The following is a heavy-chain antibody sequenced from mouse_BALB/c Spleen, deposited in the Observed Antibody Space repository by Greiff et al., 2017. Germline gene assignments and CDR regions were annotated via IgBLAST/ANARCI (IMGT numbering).Heavy chain of an antibody. CDR3: ARGDGYYVFAY. J-gene: IGHJ3*01. CDR1: GFTFTDYY. Sequence: EVKLVESGGGLVQPGGSLRLSCATSGFTFTDYYMSWVRQPPGKALEWLGFIRNKANGYTTEYSASVKGRFTISRDNSQSILYLQMNTLRAEDSATYYCARGDGYYVFAYWGQGTLVTVSA. D-gene: IGHD2-3*01. CDR2: IRNKANGYTT. V-gene: IGHV7-3*02.